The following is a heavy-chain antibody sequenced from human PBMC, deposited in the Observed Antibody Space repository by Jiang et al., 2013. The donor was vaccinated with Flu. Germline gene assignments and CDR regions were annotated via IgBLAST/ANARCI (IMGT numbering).Heavy chain of an antibody. CDR1: GGSISSSSYY. J-gene: IGHJ4*02. CDR3: ARGRYGSGSYYSPYYFDY. V-gene: IGHV4-39*07. CDR2: IYYSGST. D-gene: IGHD3-10*01. Sequence: GLVKPSETLSLTCTVSGGSISSSSYYWGWIRQPPGKGLEWIGSIYYSGSTNYNPSLKSRVTISVDTSKNQFSLKLSSVTAADTAVYYCARGRYGSGSYYSPYYFDYWGQGTLVTVSS.